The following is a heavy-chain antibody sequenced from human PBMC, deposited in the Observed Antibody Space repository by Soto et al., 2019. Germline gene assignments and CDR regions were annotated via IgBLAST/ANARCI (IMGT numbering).Heavy chain of an antibody. J-gene: IGHJ6*02. Sequence: SETLSLTCAVSGGSISGYYWIWIRQPPGKGLDWIGYMYNTGSTVYNPSFKSRVTISVDTSKSQLSLRLNSVTAADTAVYYCARDLWGYCGTAYYYYYGMDVWGQGTTVTVSS. CDR3: ARDLWGYCGTAYYYYYGMDV. CDR2: MYNTGST. CDR1: GGSISGYY. V-gene: IGHV4-59*01. D-gene: IGHD2-21*01.